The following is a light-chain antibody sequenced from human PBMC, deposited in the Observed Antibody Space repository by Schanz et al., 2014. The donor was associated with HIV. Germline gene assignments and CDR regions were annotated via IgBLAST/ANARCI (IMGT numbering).Light chain of an antibody. CDR3: QQYNIYPLT. CDR2: WAS. CDR1: QTVLYSSNNKND. V-gene: IGKV4-1*01. Sequence: DIVMTQSPDSLAVSLGERATINCKSSQTVLYSSNNKNDLAWYQQKAGQPPKLLIYWASTRESGVPDRFSGSGSGTDFTLTISSLQADDFATYYCQQYNIYPLTFGGGTKVEIK. J-gene: IGKJ4*01.